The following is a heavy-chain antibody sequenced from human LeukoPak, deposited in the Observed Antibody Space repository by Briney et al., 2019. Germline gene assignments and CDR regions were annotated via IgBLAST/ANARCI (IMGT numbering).Heavy chain of an antibody. CDR2: ISSSSSYI. V-gene: IGHV3-21*01. Sequence: PGGSLRLSCAASGFTFSSHSMNWVRQAPGKGLEWFSSISSSSSYIYYADSVTGRFTISRDNAKNSLYLQMNSLRAEDTAVYYCARAPLGYCSGGSCYDLDYWGQGTLVTVSS. J-gene: IGHJ4*02. CDR1: GFTFSSHS. CDR3: ARAPLGYCSGGSCYDLDY. D-gene: IGHD2-15*01.